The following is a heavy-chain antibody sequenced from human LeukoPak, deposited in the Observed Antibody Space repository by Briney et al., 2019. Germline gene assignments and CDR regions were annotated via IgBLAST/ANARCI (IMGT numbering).Heavy chain of an antibody. CDR3: ARTSIAARDDAFDI. CDR1: GYTFTGYY. Sequence: ASVKVSCKASGYTFTGYYMHWVRQAPGQGLEWMGWINPNSGGTNYAQKFQGRVTMTRDTSISTAYMELSRLRSDDTAVYYCARTSIAARDDAFDIWGQGTMVTVSS. V-gene: IGHV1-2*02. J-gene: IGHJ3*02. D-gene: IGHD6-6*01. CDR2: INPNSGGT.